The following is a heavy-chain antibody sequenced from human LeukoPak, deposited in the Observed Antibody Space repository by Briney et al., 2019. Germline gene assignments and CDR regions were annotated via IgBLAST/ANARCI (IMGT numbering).Heavy chain of an antibody. V-gene: IGHV4-59*08. CDR3: ARQTGSGLFILP. Sequence: PSETLSFTCTVSGGSISSHYWSWIRQPPGKGLEWIGYMYYNGSMNYNPSLKSRVTISGDTSKNQFSLRLTSVTAADTAVYYCARQTGSGLFILPGGQGTLVTVSS. CDR1: GGSISSHY. J-gene: IGHJ4*02. CDR2: MYYNGSM. D-gene: IGHD3/OR15-3a*01.